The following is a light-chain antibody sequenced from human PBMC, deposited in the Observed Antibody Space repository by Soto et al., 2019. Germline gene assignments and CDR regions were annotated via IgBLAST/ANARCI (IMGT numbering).Light chain of an antibody. V-gene: IGLV1-40*01. J-gene: IGLJ3*02. CDR1: ISNIGAGFD. CDR3: QSYDSSLSGLWV. CDR2: GNT. Sequence: QSALTQPPSVSGAPGQRVTISCAGSISNIGAGFDVHWYQQLPGTAPKLLIYGNTNRPSGVPDRFSGSKSGTSASLAITGLQPEDEADYYCQSYDSSLSGLWVFGGGTKLTVL.